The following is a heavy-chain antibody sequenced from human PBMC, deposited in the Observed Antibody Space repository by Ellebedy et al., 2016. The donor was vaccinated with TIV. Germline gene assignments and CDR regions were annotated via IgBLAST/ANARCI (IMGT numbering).Heavy chain of an antibody. D-gene: IGHD1-26*01. CDR2: INGGNGDT. V-gene: IGHV1-3*01. CDR1: GYTFTTHA. CDR3: ARHSRPSPDY. Sequence: ASVKVSXKAFGYTFTTHALHWVRQAPGQRLEWMGWINGGNGDTKYSQKFQGRVTIARDTSASTAYMELSSLSSEDTAVYYCARHSRPSPDYWGQGTLVTVSS. J-gene: IGHJ4*02.